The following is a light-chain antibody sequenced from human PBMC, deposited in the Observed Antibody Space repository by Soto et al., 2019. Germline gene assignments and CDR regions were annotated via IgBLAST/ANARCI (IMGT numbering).Light chain of an antibody. CDR2: DAS. Sequence: DIQMTQSPSTLSASVGDRVTITCRPSESISTWLAWYQQKPGKAPKLLIYDASTVQTGVPSRFSGSGSGTKFTLTISSLQPDDFATYFCQHYNHYPFTFGQGTKLESK. V-gene: IGKV1-5*01. CDR1: ESISTW. J-gene: IGKJ2*01. CDR3: QHYNHYPFT.